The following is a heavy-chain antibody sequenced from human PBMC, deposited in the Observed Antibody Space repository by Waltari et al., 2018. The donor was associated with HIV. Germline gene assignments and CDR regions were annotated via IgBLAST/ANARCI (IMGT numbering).Heavy chain of an antibody. CDR2: IDWDDVK. D-gene: IGHD6-6*01. J-gene: IGHJ5*02. CDR1: GFSLSISGMR. Sequence: QVTLKESGPALVKPTQTLTLTCTFSGFSLSISGMRVSWIRQPPGKAMDWLARIDWDDVKFYSTSLKTRLTISKDTSQNQVVLTMTNMDPMDTATYYCARLQGSSSSLWFDPWGQGTLVTVSS. CDR3: ARLQGSSSSLWFDP. V-gene: IGHV2-70*04.